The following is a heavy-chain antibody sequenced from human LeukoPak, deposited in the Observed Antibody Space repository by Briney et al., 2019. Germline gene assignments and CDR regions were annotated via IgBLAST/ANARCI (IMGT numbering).Heavy chain of an antibody. D-gene: IGHD3-9*01. Sequence: SETLSLTCTVSGGSISSYYWSWIRQPPGKGLEWIGYIYYSGSTNYNPSLKSRVTISVDTSKNQFSLKLSSVTAADTAVYYCARLLYYDILTGYYMEGYYFDYWGQGTLVTVSS. J-gene: IGHJ4*02. V-gene: IGHV4-59*08. CDR2: IYYSGST. CDR1: GGSISSYY. CDR3: ARLLYYDILTGYYMEGYYFDY.